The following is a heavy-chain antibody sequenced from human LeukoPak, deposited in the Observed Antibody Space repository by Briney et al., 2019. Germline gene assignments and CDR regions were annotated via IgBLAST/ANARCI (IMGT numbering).Heavy chain of an antibody. CDR2: IKQDGSKK. V-gene: IGHV3-7*03. D-gene: IGHD3-22*01. J-gene: IGHJ4*02. CDR1: GFPFSSYW. CDR3: ARDMFSSGYYRRMGFDY. Sequence: GGSLRLSCVASGFPFSSYWMTWVRQAPGKGLEWVANIKQDGSKKSYVDSVKGRFTISRDNAKNSLYLQMNSLRAEDTAVYYCARDMFSSGYYRRMGFDYWGQGTLVTVSS.